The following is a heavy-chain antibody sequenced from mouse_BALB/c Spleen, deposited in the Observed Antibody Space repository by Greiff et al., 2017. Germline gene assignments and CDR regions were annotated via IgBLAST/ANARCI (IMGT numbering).Heavy chain of an antibody. D-gene: IGHD2-14*01. CDR1: GYSFTDYI. V-gene: IGHV1-39*01. Sequence: VQLQQTGPELVKPGASVKISCKASGYSFTDYIMLWVKQSHGKSLEWIGNINPYYGSTSYNLKFKGKATLTVDKSSSTAYMQLNSLTSEDSAVYYCARADYRYDGAYYAMDYWGQGTSVTVSS. CDR2: INPYYGST. J-gene: IGHJ4*01. CDR3: ARADYRYDGAYYAMDY.